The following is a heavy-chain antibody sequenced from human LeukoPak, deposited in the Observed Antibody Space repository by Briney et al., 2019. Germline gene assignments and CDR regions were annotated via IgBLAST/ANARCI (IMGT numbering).Heavy chain of an antibody. Sequence: ASETLSLTCAVYGGSFSGYYWSWIRQPPGKGLEWIGEINHSGSTNYNPSLKSRVTISVDTSKNQFSLKLSSVTAADTAVYYCARGSRWELHFDYWGQGTLVTVSS. CDR1: GGSFSGYY. CDR3: ARGSRWELHFDY. D-gene: IGHD2-15*01. J-gene: IGHJ4*02. CDR2: INHSGST. V-gene: IGHV4-34*01.